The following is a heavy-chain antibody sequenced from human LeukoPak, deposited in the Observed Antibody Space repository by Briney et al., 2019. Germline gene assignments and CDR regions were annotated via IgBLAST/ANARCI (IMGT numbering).Heavy chain of an antibody. CDR2: INHSGST. J-gene: IGHJ5*02. D-gene: IGHD3-10*01. CDR1: GGSFSGYY. CDR3: ARGPTMVRGAPYNWFDP. V-gene: IGHV4-34*01. Sequence: PSETLSLTCAVYGGSFSGYYWSWVPQPPGKGLEWSGEINHSGSTNYNPSLKSRVTISVDTSKNQFSLKLSSVTAADTAVYYCARGPTMVRGAPYNWFDPWGQGTLVTVSS.